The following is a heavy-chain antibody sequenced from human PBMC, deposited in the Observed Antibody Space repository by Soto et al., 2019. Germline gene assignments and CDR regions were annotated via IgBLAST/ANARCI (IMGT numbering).Heavy chain of an antibody. D-gene: IGHD3-10*01. CDR1: GGSISSSSYY. CDR3: VSYGSGTYYSGYSFDL. Sequence: PSETLSLTCTVSGGSISSSSYYWGWIRQPPGKGLEWIGSIYHSGSTYYNPSLKSRVTISVDTSKNQFSLELSSVTAADTALYYCVSYGSGTYYSGYSFDLWSQGSLVTVSS. J-gene: IGHJ4*02. V-gene: IGHV4-39*07. CDR2: IYHSGST.